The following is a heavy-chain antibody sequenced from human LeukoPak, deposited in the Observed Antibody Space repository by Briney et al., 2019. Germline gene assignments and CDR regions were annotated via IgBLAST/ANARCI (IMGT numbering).Heavy chain of an antibody. V-gene: IGHV3-20*04. CDR2: INWNGGST. D-gene: IGHD1-1*01. Sequence: GGSLRLSCAASGFTFDDYGMSWVRLARGKGLEWVSDINWNGGSTGYADSVKGRFTISRDNAKNSLYLQMNSLRAEDTALYYCARDRVPDYYYMDVWGKGTTVTVSS. J-gene: IGHJ6*03. CDR3: ARDRVPDYYYMDV. CDR1: GFTFDDYG.